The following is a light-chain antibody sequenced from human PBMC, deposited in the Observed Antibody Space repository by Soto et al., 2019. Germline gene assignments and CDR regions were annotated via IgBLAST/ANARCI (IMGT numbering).Light chain of an antibody. CDR2: GVS. CDR3: QQYNHWPRT. V-gene: IGKV3-15*01. J-gene: IGKJ1*01. Sequence: EVVMTQSSATLSVSPGESATLSCRASQSISSNKLAWYQQKPGQAPRLLLFGVSNRATGIPARFSGSGSGTEFTLTISSLQSEDFAVYFCQQYNHWPRTFGQGTKVDIK. CDR1: QSISSN.